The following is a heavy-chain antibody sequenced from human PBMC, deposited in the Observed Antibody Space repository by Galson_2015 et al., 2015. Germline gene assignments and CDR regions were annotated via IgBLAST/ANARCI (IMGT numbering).Heavy chain of an antibody. Sequence: TLSLTCTVSGGSISSGDYYWSWIRQPPGKGLEWIGYIYYSGSTYYNPSLKSRVTISVDTSKNQFSLKLSSVTAADTAVYYCARAIVGGTTVTTGDYWGQGTLVTVSS. D-gene: IGHD4-11*01. J-gene: IGHJ4*02. V-gene: IGHV4-30-4*01. CDR1: GGSISSGDYY. CDR2: IYYSGST. CDR3: ARAIVGGTTVTTGDY.